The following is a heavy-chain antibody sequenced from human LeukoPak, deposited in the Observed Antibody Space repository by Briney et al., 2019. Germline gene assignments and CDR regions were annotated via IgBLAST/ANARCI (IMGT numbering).Heavy chain of an antibody. CDR2: INWNGGST. V-gene: IGHV3-20*04. D-gene: IGHD3-22*01. CDR1: GFTFDDYG. CDR3: ARHGIRITMIVVANPHFGY. J-gene: IGHJ4*02. Sequence: PGGSLRLSCAASGFTFDDYGMSWVRQAPGKGLEWVSGINWNGGSTGYADSVKGRFTISRDNSKNTLYLQMNSLRAEDTAVYYCARHGIRITMIVVANPHFGYWGQGTLVTVSS.